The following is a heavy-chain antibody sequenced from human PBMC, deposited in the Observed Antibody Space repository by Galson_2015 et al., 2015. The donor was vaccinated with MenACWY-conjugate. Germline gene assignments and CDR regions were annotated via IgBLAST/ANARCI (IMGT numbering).Heavy chain of an antibody. CDR2: ISPGDSNT. CDR3: ARHPPGGRSMDV. CDR1: GYSFRTYW. D-gene: IGHD2-15*01. Sequence: QSGAEVKKPGESLKISCKGSGYSFRTYWIAWVRQLPGKGLEWMGLISPGDSNTRYSPAFHGQVTISADKSISTAYLQLHSLQASDTAMYYCARHPPGGRSMDVWGQGTTVTVSS. J-gene: IGHJ6*02. V-gene: IGHV5-51*01.